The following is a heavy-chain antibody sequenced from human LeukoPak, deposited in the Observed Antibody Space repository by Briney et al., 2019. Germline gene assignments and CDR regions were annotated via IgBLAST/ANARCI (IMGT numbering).Heavy chain of an antibody. CDR3: ARSFHTYYYGSGFYGMDV. J-gene: IGHJ6*02. CDR1: GGSFSGYY. CDR2: IYYSGST. Sequence: SETLSLTCAVYGGSFSGYYWSWIRQPPGKGLEWIGYIYYSGSTNYNPSLKSRVTISVDTSKNQFSLKLSSVTAADTAVYYCARSFHTYYYGSGFYGMDVWGQGTTVTVSS. D-gene: IGHD3-10*01. V-gene: IGHV4-59*01.